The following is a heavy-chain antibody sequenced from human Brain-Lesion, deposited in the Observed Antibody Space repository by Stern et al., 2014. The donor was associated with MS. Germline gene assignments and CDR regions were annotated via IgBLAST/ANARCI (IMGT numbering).Heavy chain of an antibody. V-gene: IGHV4-39*01. Sequence: VQLVESGPGLVKPSETLSLTCTVSGGSISSSSYYWGWIRQPPGKGLEWIGSIYYRGSTYYKPSLKSRVTISMDTSKNQFSLGLSSVTAADTAVYFCAKLWLGELPESPFDYWGQGTLVTVSS. CDR1: GGSISSSSYY. D-gene: IGHD3-10*01. CDR2: IYYRGST. CDR3: AKLWLGELPESPFDY. J-gene: IGHJ4*02.